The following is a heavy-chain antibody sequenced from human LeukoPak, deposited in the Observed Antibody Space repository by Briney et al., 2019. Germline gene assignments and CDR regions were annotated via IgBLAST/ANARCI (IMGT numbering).Heavy chain of an antibody. D-gene: IGHD3-10*01. V-gene: IGHV3-33*03. J-gene: IGHJ4*02. CDR3: ATASGGYGPLDY. CDR2: IYYDGSNK. CDR1: GFTFRNYG. Sequence: GGSLRLSCAASGFTFRNYGMHWVRQAPGKGLEWVAIIYYDGSNKYYADSVKGRFTISSDNTKNTLHVQMNSLRAEDTAVYYCATASGGYGPLDYWGQGTLVTVSS.